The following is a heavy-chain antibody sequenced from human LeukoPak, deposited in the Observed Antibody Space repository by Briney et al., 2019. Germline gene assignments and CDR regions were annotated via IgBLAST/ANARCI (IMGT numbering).Heavy chain of an antibody. Sequence: PSETLSLTCTVSGGSISSGGYYWSWIRQPAGKGLEWIGRIYTSGSTNYNPSLKSRVTISVDTSKNQFSLKLSSVTAADTAVYYCARDLVGAPGGDYWGQGTLVTVSS. CDR1: GGSISSGGYY. J-gene: IGHJ4*02. CDR2: IYTSGST. D-gene: IGHD1-26*01. V-gene: IGHV4-61*02. CDR3: ARDLVGAPGGDY.